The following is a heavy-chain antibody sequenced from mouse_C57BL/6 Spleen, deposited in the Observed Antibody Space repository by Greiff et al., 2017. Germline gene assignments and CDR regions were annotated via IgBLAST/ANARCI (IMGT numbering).Heavy chain of an antibody. D-gene: IGHD2-5*01. J-gene: IGHJ2*01. V-gene: IGHV1-69*01. CDR2: IDPSDSYT. CDR1: GYTFTSYW. CDR3: ARGGYYSNYFDY. Sequence: VQLQQPGAELVMPGASVKLSCKASGYTFTSYWMHWVKQRPGQGLEWIGEIDPSDSYTNYNQKFKGKSTLTVDKSSSTAYMQLSSLTSEDSAVYYCARGGYYSNYFDYWGQGTTLTVSS.